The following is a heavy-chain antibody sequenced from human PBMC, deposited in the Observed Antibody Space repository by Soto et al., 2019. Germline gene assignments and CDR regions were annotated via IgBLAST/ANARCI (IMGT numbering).Heavy chain of an antibody. CDR3: AQLVSRAHFDH. J-gene: IGHJ4*02. Sequence: DVQVLESGGGLVQPGGSLRLSCAPSGFIFSVSDMTWVRQAPGKGLEWVSSISIRGDAAYYADSVKGRFPISRDNSKNTLYLQMSNLSAEDTAVYYCAQLVSRAHFDHGGRGGLVTVSS. D-gene: IGHD2-15*01. CDR2: ISIRGDAA. V-gene: IGHV3-23*01. CDR1: GFIFSVSD.